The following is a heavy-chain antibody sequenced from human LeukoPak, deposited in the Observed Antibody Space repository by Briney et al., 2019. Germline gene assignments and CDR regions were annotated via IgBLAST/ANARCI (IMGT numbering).Heavy chain of an antibody. J-gene: IGHJ5*02. V-gene: IGHV4-38-2*02. CDR1: GDSISSGHY. CDR2: IHHSGSS. Sequence: PSETLSLTCTVSGDSISSGHYWGWIRQPPGRGLEWIGSIHHSGSSYYNPSLKSRVTISVDTSKNQFSLKLSSVTAADTAVHYCARYYDGSGSPRFDPWGQGTLVTVSS. CDR3: ARYYDGSGSPRFDP. D-gene: IGHD3-22*01.